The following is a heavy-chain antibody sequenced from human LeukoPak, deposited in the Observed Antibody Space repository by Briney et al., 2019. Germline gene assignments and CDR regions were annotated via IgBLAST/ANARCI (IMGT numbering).Heavy chain of an antibody. D-gene: IGHD2-2*01. CDR2: IRSSGSTI. J-gene: IGHJ4*02. CDR1: GFTFSSYE. CDR3: ARSGEPDIVVVPAAPNWGSFDY. V-gene: IGHV3-48*03. Sequence: GGSLRLSCAASGFTFSSYEMNWVRQAPGKGLEWVSYIRSSGSTIYYADSVKGRFTISRDNAKNSLYLQMNSLRAEDTAVYYCARSGEPDIVVVPAAPNWGSFDYWGQGTLVTVSS.